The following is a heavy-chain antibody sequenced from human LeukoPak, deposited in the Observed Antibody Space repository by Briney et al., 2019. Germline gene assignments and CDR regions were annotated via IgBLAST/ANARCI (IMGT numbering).Heavy chain of an antibody. CDR1: GGSISSYY. CDR3: ARDFDY. CDR2: IYYSAST. J-gene: IGHJ4*02. V-gene: IGHV4-59*01. Sequence: SETLSLTCTVSGGSISSYYWSWIRQPPGKGLEWIGYIYYSASTNYNPSLKSRVTISVDTSKNQFSLKLSSVTAADTAVYYCARDFDYWGQGTLVTVSS.